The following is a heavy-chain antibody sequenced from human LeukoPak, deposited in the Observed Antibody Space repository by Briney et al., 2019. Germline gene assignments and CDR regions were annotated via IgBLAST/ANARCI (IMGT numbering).Heavy chain of an antibody. V-gene: IGHV3-53*01. CDR2: IYSGGTT. J-gene: IGHJ4*02. CDR1: GFTFSSYG. Sequence: GGSLRLSCAASGFTFSSYGMSWVRQAPGKGLEWVSVIYSGGTTYYADSVKGRFTISRDSSKNTLYLQMNSLRAEDTAVYYCARDVYWGQGTLVTVSS. CDR3: ARDVY.